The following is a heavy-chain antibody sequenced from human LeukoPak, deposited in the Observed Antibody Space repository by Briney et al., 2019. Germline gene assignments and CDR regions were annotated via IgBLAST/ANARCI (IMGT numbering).Heavy chain of an antibody. CDR2: MNPNSGNT. J-gene: IGHJ4*02. D-gene: IGHD3-16*02. Sequence: ASVKVSRKASGYTFTSYDINLVRQATGQGLEWMGWMNPNSGNTGYAQEFQGRVTMTRNTAISTAYLELSSLRSEDTAVYYCARALKSNYVWGSYRLYYFDYWGQGTLVTVSS. CDR1: GYTFTSYD. CDR3: ARALKSNYVWGSYRLYYFDY. V-gene: IGHV1-8*01.